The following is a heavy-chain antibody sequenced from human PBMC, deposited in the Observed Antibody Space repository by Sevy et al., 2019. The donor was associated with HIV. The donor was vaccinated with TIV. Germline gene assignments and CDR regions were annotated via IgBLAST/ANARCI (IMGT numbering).Heavy chain of an antibody. V-gene: IGHV3-48*03. Sequence: GGSLRLSCAASAFTFSSYERTWVRQAPGKGLEWISSISSSGTTIYYGDSVEGRFTISRDNPKNSLYLQMNSLRAEDTAVYYCARKGGAYDIGFDPWGQGTLVTVSS. J-gene: IGHJ5*02. CDR1: AFTFSSYE. D-gene: IGHD3-22*01. CDR3: ARKGGAYDIGFDP. CDR2: ISSSGTTI.